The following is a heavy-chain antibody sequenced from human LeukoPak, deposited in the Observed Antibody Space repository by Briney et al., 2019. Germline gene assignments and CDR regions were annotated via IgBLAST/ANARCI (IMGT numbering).Heavy chain of an antibody. CDR3: ARLYDGSAYHADHFDY. J-gene: IGHJ4*02. V-gene: IGHV3-21*01. Sequence: PGGSLRLSCAGSGFTFNTCNMNWVRQAPGKGLEWVSSISSSSSYIYYADSVKGRFTISRDNAKNSLYLQMNSLRAEDTAVYYCARLYDGSAYHADHFDYWGQGTLVIVSS. CDR1: GFTFNTCN. D-gene: IGHD3-22*01. CDR2: ISSSSSYI.